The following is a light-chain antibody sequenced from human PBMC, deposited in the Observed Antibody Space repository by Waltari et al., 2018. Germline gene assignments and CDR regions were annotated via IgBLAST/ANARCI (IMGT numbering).Light chain of an antibody. CDR2: GQD. Sequence: SSELTQDPDVSVALGQTVRITCQGERLRRFYASWYQQRPGQAPKLVLYGQDTRPSGIPDRFSGSTSVGTASLTITGAQAEDEADYFCHSRVSTSTRVFGGGTRLTV. CDR1: RLRRFY. V-gene: IGLV3-19*01. J-gene: IGLJ2*01. CDR3: HSRVSTSTRV.